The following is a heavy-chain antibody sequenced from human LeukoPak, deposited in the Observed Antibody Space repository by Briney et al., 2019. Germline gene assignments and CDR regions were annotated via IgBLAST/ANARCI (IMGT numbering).Heavy chain of an antibody. J-gene: IGHJ4*02. CDR3: TRGAGWLIDY. CDR2: FHNSGTS. V-gene: IGHV4-59*01. D-gene: IGHD3-16*01. Sequence: SETLSLTCTVSDDSISDYYRGWTRQPPGKGLEWIGYFHNSGTSTYNPSLKSRVTISADTSKNQFSLKLNSLTTADTAVYYCTRGAGWLIDYWGQGILVTVSS. CDR1: DDSISDYY.